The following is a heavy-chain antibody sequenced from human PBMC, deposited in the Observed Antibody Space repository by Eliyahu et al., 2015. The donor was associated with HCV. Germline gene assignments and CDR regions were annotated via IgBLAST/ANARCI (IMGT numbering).Heavy chain of an antibody. J-gene: IGHJ5*01. CDR3: AHRQDKPIPNWFDP. Sequence: QXTLKESGPTLVKPTQXLXLTCTFXGFSXNPRGVXXGWIRQPPGKALEWLALVYWDDDKRYNPSLRSRLTITKDTSEDQVVLTMTNMDPVDTATYYCAHRQDKPIPNWFDPWGQGTLVIVSS. D-gene: IGHD1-14*01. V-gene: IGHV2-5*02. CDR1: GFSXNPRGVX. CDR2: VYWDDDK.